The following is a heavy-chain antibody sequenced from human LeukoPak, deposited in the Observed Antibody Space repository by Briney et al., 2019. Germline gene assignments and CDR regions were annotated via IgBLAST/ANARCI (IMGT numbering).Heavy chain of an antibody. J-gene: IGHJ3*01. Sequence: HGRSLRLSCAASGFTFSDSAMTWVRQAPGKGLDWVSLISFSGANSYYADSVKGRFTISRDNSKDTLFLQMNSLRAEDTAIYYCARDIQLSTWGLGTMVTVSS. V-gene: IGHV3-23*01. CDR2: ISFSGANS. CDR1: GFTFSDSA. CDR3: ARDIQLST. D-gene: IGHD5-24*01.